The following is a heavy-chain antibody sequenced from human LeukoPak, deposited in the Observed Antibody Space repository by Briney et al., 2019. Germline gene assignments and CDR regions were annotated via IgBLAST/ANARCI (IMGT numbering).Heavy chain of an antibody. CDR3: ARVPTYSGYDRNWFDP. Sequence: GASVKVSCKASGYTFTGYYMHWVRQAPGQGLGWMGWINPNSGGTNYAQKFQGRVTMTRDTSISTAYMELSRLRSDDTAVYYCARVPTYSGYDRNWFDPWGQGTLVTVSS. CDR2: INPNSGGT. CDR1: GYTFTGYY. D-gene: IGHD5-12*01. J-gene: IGHJ5*02. V-gene: IGHV1-2*02.